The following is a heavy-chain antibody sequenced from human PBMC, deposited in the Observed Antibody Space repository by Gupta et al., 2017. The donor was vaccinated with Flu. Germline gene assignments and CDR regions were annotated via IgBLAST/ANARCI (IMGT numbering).Heavy chain of an antibody. J-gene: IGHJ3*02. V-gene: IGHV3-13*01. D-gene: IGHD2-2*02. CDR3: ARGLYCTSTSCYINNDAFDI. CDR1: GFNFSSYD. CDR2: SGTVGDT. Sequence: EVQLVESGGGLVQPGGSLRLSCAASGFNFSSYDMHWFRQATGKGLEWVSASGTVGDTFYPGSVKGRFTISRENAENSLYLQMNSLRAGDTAVYYCARGLYCTSTSCYINNDAFDIWGQGTMVTVSS.